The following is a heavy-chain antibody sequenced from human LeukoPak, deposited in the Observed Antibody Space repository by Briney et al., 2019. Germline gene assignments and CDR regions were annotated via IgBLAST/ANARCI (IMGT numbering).Heavy chain of an antibody. CDR1: GFTFNNYN. J-gene: IGHJ4*02. CDR3: ARELGGYEPFVDY. Sequence: PGGSLRLSCAASGFTFNNYNMNWVRQAPGEGVKWVSSISGSGSYIYSADSVKGRFTISRDNAKNSLYLQMNSLRAEDTAVYYCARELGGYEPFVDYWGQGTLVTVSS. D-gene: IGHD5-12*01. CDR2: ISGSGSYI. V-gene: IGHV3-21*01.